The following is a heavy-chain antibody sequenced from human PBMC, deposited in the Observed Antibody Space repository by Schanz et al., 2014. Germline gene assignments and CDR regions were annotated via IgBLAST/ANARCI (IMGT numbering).Heavy chain of an antibody. CDR1: GYTFSSNA. V-gene: IGHV3-23*04. CDR2: ISGSGGST. Sequence: EVQLVESGGGLVQPGGSLRLSCAASGYTFSSNAMSWVRQAPGKGLEWVSTISGSGGSTYYADSVKGRFTISRDNSKXTLSLQLNSLRADDTAVYYCAKHLYQYNYYGMDVWGQGTTVTVSS. D-gene: IGHD2-2*02. CDR3: AKHLYQYNYYGMDV. J-gene: IGHJ6*02.